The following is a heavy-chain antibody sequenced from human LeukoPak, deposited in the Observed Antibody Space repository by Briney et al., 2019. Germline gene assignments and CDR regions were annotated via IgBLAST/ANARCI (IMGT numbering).Heavy chain of an antibody. CDR1: GFTFSSYA. J-gene: IGHJ5*02. Sequence: PGGSLRLSCAASGFTFSSYAMSWVRQAPGKGLEWVSAISGSGGTTYYAESVKGRFAISRDNSKNTLFLQMNSLRAEDSAVYYCAKDLIATGFSTWFDPWGQGTLVTVSS. CDR3: AKDLIATGFSTWFDP. CDR2: ISGSGGTT. D-gene: IGHD3-9*01. V-gene: IGHV3-23*01.